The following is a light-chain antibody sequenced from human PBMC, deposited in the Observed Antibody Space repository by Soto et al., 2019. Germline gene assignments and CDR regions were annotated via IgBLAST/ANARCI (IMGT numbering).Light chain of an antibody. Sequence: QSALTQPASASGSPGQSITISCTGTSSDVGGYNYVSWYQQHPGKAPKLMIYEVSNRPSGVSNRFSGSKSGNTASLTISGLQAEDEADYYCSSYTSSSTQVFGTGIKLTVL. V-gene: IGLV2-14*01. CDR1: SSDVGGYNY. J-gene: IGLJ1*01. CDR2: EVS. CDR3: SSYTSSSTQV.